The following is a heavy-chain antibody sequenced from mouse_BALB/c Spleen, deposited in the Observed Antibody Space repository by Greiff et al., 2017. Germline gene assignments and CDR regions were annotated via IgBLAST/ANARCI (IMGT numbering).Heavy chain of an antibody. CDR3: SRWEGYYAMDY. Sequence: EVKLQQSGPGLVKPSQSLSLTCTVTGYSITSDYAWNWIRQFPGNKLEWMGYISYSGSTSYNPSLKSRISITRDTSKNQFFLQLNSVTTEDTATYYCSRWEGYYAMDYWGQGTSVTVSS. V-gene: IGHV3-2*02. CDR1: GYSITSDYA. J-gene: IGHJ4*01. D-gene: IGHD4-1*01. CDR2: ISYSGST.